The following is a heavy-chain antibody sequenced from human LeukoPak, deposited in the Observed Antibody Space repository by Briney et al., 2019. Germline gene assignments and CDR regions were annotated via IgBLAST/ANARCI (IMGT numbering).Heavy chain of an antibody. J-gene: IGHJ4*02. CDR3: AKDSFFGYYDSSGYYPPYYFDY. CDR2: ISGSGGST. V-gene: IGHV3-23*01. Sequence: PGASLRLSCAASGFTFSSYAMSWVRQATGKGLEWISAISGSGGSTYYADSVKGRFTISRDNSKNTLYLQMNSLRAEDTAVYYCAKDSFFGYYDSSGYYPPYYFDYWGQGTLVNVSS. D-gene: IGHD3-22*01. CDR1: GFTFSSYA.